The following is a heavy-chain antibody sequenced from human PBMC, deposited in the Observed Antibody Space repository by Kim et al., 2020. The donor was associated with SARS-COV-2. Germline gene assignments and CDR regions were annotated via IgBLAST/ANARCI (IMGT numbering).Heavy chain of an antibody. CDR2: IYWDGDE. V-gene: IGHV2-5*02. CDR1: GFSLSDSGVG. J-gene: IGHJ3*01. CDR3: LHSDV. Sequence: SGPTLVNPSQTLTLTCSFSGFSLSDSGVGVGWVRHPPGKPLEWLALIYWDGDERLSSSLRNRLTITKDTFRDQVVLTVANVGPGDSATYFCLHSDV.